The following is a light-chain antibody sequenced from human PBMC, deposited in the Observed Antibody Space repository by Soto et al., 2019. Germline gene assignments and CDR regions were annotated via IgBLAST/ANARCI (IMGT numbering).Light chain of an antibody. Sequence: QSALTQPASVSGSPGQSITISCTGTSSDVGGYNYVSWYQHHPGKAPKLMIYEVSNRPSGVSNRFSGSKSGYTASLTISGLQAEDEADYYCNSYTTTSTYVFGTGTKVTV. CDR2: EVS. J-gene: IGLJ1*01. V-gene: IGLV2-14*01. CDR1: SSDVGGYNY. CDR3: NSYTTTSTYV.